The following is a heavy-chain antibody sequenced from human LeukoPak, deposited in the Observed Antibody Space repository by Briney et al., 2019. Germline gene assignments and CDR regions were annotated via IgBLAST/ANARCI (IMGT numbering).Heavy chain of an antibody. V-gene: IGHV3-9*03. Sequence: GGSLRLSCAASGFTFDDYAMHWVRQAPGKGLEWVSGISWNSGSIGYADSVKGRFTISRDNAKNSLYLQMNSLRAEDMALYYCAKDIDNDYSNPYYFDYWGQGTLVTVSS. J-gene: IGHJ4*02. D-gene: IGHD4-11*01. CDR1: GFTFDDYA. CDR3: AKDIDNDYSNPYYFDY. CDR2: ISWNSGSI.